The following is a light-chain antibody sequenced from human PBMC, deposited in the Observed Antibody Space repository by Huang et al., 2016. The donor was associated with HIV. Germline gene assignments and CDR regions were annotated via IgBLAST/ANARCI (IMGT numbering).Light chain of an antibody. V-gene: IGKV3-15*01. CDR2: GAS. CDR1: QSVSSK. Sequence: EIVMTQSPATLSVSPGERATLSCRASQSVSSKLAWYQQQPGQAPRLLIYGASTRATGIPDRFSGSGFGTEFTLTISSLQSEDFAVYYCQQYNNWPRTFGQGTKVEIK. CDR3: QQYNNWPRT. J-gene: IGKJ1*01.